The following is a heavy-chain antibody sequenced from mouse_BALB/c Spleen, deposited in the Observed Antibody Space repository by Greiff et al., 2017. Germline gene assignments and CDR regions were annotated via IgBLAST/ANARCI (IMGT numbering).Heavy chain of an antibody. J-gene: IGHJ2*01. V-gene: IGHV3-2*02. Sequence: EVKLMESGPGLVKPSQSLSLTCTVTGYSITSDYAWNWIRQFPGNKLEWMGYISYSGSTSYNPSLKSRISITRDTSKNQFFLQLNSVTTEDTATYYCARGGWLSLHFDYWGQGTTLTVSS. CDR1: GYSITSDYA. CDR3: ARGGWLSLHFDY. CDR2: ISYSGST. D-gene: IGHD2-3*01.